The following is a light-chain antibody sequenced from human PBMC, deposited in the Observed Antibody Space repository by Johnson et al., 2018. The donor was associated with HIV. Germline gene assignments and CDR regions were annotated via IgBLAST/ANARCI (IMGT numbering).Light chain of an antibody. CDR3: GTWDTSLSAGV. J-gene: IGLJ1*01. Sequence: VLTQPPSVSAAPGQTVTISCSGSSSNIGNHYVSWYQHLPGTAPKLLIYENDKRPSGIPDRFSGSKSGTSATLGITGLQTGDEADYYCGTWDTSLSAGVFGTGTRVTVL. CDR1: SSNIGNHY. V-gene: IGLV1-51*02. CDR2: END.